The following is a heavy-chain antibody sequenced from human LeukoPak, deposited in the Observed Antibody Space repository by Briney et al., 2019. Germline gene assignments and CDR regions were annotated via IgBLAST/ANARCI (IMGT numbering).Heavy chain of an antibody. CDR1: GFTFSSYG. J-gene: IGHJ5*02. V-gene: IGHV3-33*01. CDR2: IWYDGSNK. Sequence: GGSLRLSCAASGFTFSSYGMHWVRQAPGKGLEWVAVIWYDGSNKYYADSVKGRFTISRDNSKNTLYLQMNSLRAEDTAVYYCARDRGSSSWYSPQWFDPWGQGTLVTVSS. CDR3: ARDRGSSSWYSPQWFDP. D-gene: IGHD6-13*01.